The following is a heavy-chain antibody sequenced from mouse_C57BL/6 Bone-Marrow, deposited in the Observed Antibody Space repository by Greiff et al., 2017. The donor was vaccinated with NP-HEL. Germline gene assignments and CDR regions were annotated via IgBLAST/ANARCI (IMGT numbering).Heavy chain of an antibody. V-gene: IGHV3-4*01. J-gene: IGHJ2*01. CDR3: ARGRIYDGYFYFDY. D-gene: IGHD2-3*01. CDR1: GYSITNGNHW. Sequence: EVKVEESGPALVKPSQTVSLTCTVTGYSITNGNHWWNWIRQVSGSKLEWIGYISSSGSTDSNPSLKSRISITRDTSKNQLFLQLNSVTTEDMATYYCARGRIYDGYFYFDYWGQGTTLTVSS. CDR2: ISSSGST.